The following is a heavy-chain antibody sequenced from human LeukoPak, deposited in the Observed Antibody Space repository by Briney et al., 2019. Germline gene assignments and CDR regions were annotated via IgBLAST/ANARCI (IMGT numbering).Heavy chain of an antibody. CDR1: GFTFSSYS. V-gene: IGHV3-48*04. J-gene: IGHJ5*02. D-gene: IGHD2-2*01. CDR2: ISSSGSTI. CDR3: ARDSYLGYCSSTSCYPWFDP. Sequence: GGSLRLSCAASGFTFSSYSMNWVRQAPGKGLEWVSYISSSGSTIYYADSVKGRFTISRDNAKNSLYLQMNSLRAEDTAVYYCARDSYLGYCSSTSCYPWFDPWGQGTLVTVSS.